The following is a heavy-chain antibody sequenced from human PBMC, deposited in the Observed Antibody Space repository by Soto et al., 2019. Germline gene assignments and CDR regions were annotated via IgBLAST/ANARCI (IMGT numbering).Heavy chain of an antibody. D-gene: IGHD3-10*01. J-gene: IGHJ4*02. CDR2: INPNSGGT. Sequence: AAVKVSCKASGCTFTGYYMHWVRQAPGQGLEWMGWINPNSGGTNYAQKFQGRVTMTRDTSISTAYMELSRLRSDDTAVYYCAITRGYGSGSFFDYWGQGTLVTVSS. CDR3: AITRGYGSGSFFDY. CDR1: GCTFTGYY. V-gene: IGHV1-2*02.